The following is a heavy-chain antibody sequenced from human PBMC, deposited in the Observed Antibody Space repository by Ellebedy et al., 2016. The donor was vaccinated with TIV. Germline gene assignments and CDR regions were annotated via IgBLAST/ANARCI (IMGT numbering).Heavy chain of an antibody. D-gene: IGHD3/OR15-3a*01. CDR2: IYSSGIT. CDR3: SRVDLGLAFHY. V-gene: IGHV3-53*01. Sequence: GGSLRLSCAVSGFTVSGNYMSWVRRAPGKGLEWVSIIYSSGITYYPDSVKGRFTISRDNSKNTVSLQMNSLRAEDTGVYYCSRVDLGLAFHYWGRGTLVSVSS. J-gene: IGHJ4*02. CDR1: GFTVSGNY.